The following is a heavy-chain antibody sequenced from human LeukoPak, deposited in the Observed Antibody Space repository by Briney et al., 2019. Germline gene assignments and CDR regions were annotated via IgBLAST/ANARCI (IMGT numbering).Heavy chain of an antibody. D-gene: IGHD3-22*01. J-gene: IGHJ4*02. CDR1: GYTFTGYY. V-gene: IGHV1-2*02. CDR2: INPNSGGT. CDR3: ARYYYDSSGYSGSMYYFDY. Sequence: ASVKVSCKASGYTFTGYYMHWVRQAPGQGLEWMGWINPNSGGTNYAQKFQGRVTMTRDTSISTAYMELSRLRSDDTAVYYCARYYYDSSGYSGSMYYFDYWGQGALVTVSS.